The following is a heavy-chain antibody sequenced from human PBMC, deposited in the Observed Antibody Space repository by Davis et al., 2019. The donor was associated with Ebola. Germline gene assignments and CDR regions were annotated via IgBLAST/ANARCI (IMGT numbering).Heavy chain of an antibody. CDR2: INHSGST. V-gene: IGHV4-39*07. CDR1: GGSISSDDYY. Sequence: SETLSLTCTVSGGSISSDDYYWSWIRQPPGKGLEWIGEINHSGSTNYNPSLKSRVTISVDTSKNQFSLKLSSVTAADTAVYYCARDRSYGRIDYWGQGTLVTVSS. CDR3: ARDRSYGRIDY. J-gene: IGHJ4*02. D-gene: IGHD5-18*01.